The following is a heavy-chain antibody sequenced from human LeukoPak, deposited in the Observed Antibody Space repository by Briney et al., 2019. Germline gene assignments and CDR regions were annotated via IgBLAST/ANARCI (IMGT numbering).Heavy chain of an antibody. D-gene: IGHD3-10*01. Sequence: GGSLRLSCADSGFTFTNAWMSWVRQAPGKGLEWIGRIKSKTDGETTNYAEPVRGRFTISRDDSKSAVYPQMNSLKIVDTAVYYCTTDLGTYYHGSQRLIPIDYWGQGTLVTVSS. CDR1: GFTFTNAW. CDR3: TTDLGTYYHGSQRLIPIDY. J-gene: IGHJ4*02. V-gene: IGHV3-15*01. CDR2: IKSKTDGETT.